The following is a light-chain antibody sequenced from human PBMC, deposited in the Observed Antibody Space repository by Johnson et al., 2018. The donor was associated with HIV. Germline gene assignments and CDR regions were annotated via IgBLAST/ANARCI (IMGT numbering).Light chain of an antibody. V-gene: IGLV1-51*01. CDR2: DNN. CDR1: SSNIGNNY. J-gene: IGLJ1*01. CDR3: GTWDSSLSAYV. Sequence: QSVLTQPPSVSAAPRQKVTISCSGSSSNIGNNYVSWYQQFPGTAPKLLIYDNNKRPSGIPDRFSGSKSGTSATLGITGLQTGDEADYYCGTWDSSLSAYVFGTGTKVTVV.